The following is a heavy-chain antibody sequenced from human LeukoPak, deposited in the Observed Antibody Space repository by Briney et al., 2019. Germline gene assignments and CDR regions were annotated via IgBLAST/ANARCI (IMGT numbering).Heavy chain of an antibody. CDR1: XXXXSSYX. D-gene: IGHD4-17*01. J-gene: IGHJ4*02. CDR3: ASSSYGDYGGDY. CDR2: IWYDGSNK. Sequence: PGRXLRLXXXXXXXXXSSYXXHWVRQAPGKGLEWVAVIWYDGSNKYYADSVKGRFTISRDNSKNTLYLQMNSLRAEDTAVYYCASSSYGDYGGDYWGQGTLVTVSS. V-gene: IGHV3-33*01.